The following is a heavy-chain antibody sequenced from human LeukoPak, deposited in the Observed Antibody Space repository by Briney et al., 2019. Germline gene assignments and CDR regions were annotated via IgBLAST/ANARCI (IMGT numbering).Heavy chain of an antibody. D-gene: IGHD3-9*01. CDR2: IYYSGST. J-gene: IGHJ4*02. Sequence: PSQTLSLTCTVSGGSINSGDYYWSWIRQPPGKGLEWIGYIYYSGSTYHNPSLKSRATISIDTSKIQFSLKLSSVTAADTAVYYCASQGRYFDRGDYWGQGTLVTVSS. CDR3: ASQGRYFDRGDY. V-gene: IGHV4-30-4*01. CDR1: GGSINSGDYY.